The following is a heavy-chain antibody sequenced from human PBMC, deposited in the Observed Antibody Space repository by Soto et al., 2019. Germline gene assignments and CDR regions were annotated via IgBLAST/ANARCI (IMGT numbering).Heavy chain of an antibody. V-gene: IGHV4-61*01. CDR3: ARDRRYDSSGYYLPRPYFDY. Sequence: LETLSLTCTVSGGSVSSGSYYWSWIRQPPGKGLEWIGYIYYSGSTNYNPSLKSRVTISVDTSKNQFSLKLSSVTAADTAVYYCARDRRYDSSGYYLPRPYFDYWGQGTLVTVSS. D-gene: IGHD3-22*01. J-gene: IGHJ4*02. CDR2: IYYSGST. CDR1: GGSVSSGSYY.